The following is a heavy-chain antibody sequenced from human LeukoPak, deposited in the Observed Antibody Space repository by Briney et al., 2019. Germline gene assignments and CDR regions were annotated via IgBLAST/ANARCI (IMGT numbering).Heavy chain of an antibody. Sequence: ASVKVSCKASGYTFTGYYMHWVRQAPGQGLERMGWINPNSGGTNYEQKFQGRVSMTRDTSISTAYMELSRLRSDDTAVYYCARDHCSSTSCYMYYYYYMDVWGKGTTVTVSS. CDR2: INPNSGGT. V-gene: IGHV1-2*02. CDR3: ARDHCSSTSCYMYYYYYMDV. D-gene: IGHD2-2*02. J-gene: IGHJ6*03. CDR1: GYTFTGYY.